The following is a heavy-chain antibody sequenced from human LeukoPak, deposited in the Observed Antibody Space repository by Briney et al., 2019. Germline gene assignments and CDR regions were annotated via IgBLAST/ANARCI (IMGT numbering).Heavy chain of an antibody. V-gene: IGHV4-34*01. CDR2: INHSGST. D-gene: IGHD4-11*01. J-gene: IGHJ4*02. CDR3: AGQMTTVTYYFDY. CDR1: GGSFSGYY. Sequence: PSETLSLTCAVYGGSFSGYYWSWIRQPPGKGLDWIGEINHSGSTNYNPSLKSRVTISVDTSKNQFSLKLSSVTAADTAVYYCAGQMTTVTYYFDYWGQGTLVTVSS.